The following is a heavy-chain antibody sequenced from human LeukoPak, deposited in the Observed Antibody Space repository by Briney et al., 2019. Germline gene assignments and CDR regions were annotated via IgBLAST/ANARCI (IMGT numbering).Heavy chain of an antibody. Sequence: SETLSLTCTVSGGSISSSSYYWGWIRQPPGKGLEWIGSIYYSGSTYYNPSLKSRVTISVDTSKNQFSLKLSSVTAADTAVYYCAGLEMPYANWFDPWGQGTLVTVSS. CDR1: GGSISSSSYY. J-gene: IGHJ5*02. D-gene: IGHD1-1*01. CDR3: AGLEMPYANWFDP. V-gene: IGHV4-39*07. CDR2: IYYSGST.